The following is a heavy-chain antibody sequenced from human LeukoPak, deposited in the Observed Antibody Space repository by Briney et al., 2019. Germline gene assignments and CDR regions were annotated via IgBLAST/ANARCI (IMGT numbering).Heavy chain of an antibody. J-gene: IGHJ5*02. Sequence: GRSLRLSCAASGSTFSSYAMRWVRQAPGKGLEWVAVISYCGGNKYYAGSVKGRFTISRDNSKSTLYVQMNSQRAEDTAVYYCAIVVAARQGTIDPWGQGTLVTISS. CDR2: ISYCGGNK. D-gene: IGHD6-6*01. V-gene: IGHV3-30*04. CDR1: GSTFSSYA. CDR3: AIVVAARQGTIDP.